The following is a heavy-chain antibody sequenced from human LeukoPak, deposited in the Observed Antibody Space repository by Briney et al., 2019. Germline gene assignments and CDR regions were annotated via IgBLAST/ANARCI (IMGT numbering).Heavy chain of an antibody. CDR2: ISSSSTYI. J-gene: IGHJ4*02. D-gene: IGHD1-14*01. CDR1: GFNFSTYN. V-gene: IGHV3-21*01. CDR3: AKERPELALFDY. Sequence: GGSLRLSCAASGFNFSTYNMNWVRQAPGKGLEWVSSISSSSTYIYYADSVKGRFTISRDNAKNSLYLQMNSLRAEDTAVYYCAKERPELALFDYWGQGTLVTVSS.